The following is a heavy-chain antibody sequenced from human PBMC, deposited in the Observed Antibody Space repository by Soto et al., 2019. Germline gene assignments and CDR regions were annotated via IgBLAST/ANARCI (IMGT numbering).Heavy chain of an antibody. D-gene: IGHD5-12*01. Sequence: VQLVESGGGLVQPGGSLRVSCAASGFTLSRYSMNWVRQAPGKGLEWLSYIDSSSDTIYYADSVKGRFIISRDNAKNPLYLQVNGLGDDDTAVYYCARVWVATICGDSWGQGTLVTVSS. CDR2: IDSSSDTI. CDR1: GFTLSRYS. CDR3: ARVWVATICGDS. V-gene: IGHV3-48*02. J-gene: IGHJ4*02.